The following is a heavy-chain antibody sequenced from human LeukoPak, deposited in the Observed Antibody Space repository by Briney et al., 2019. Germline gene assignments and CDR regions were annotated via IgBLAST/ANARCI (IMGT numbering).Heavy chain of an antibody. J-gene: IGHJ1*01. CDR1: GFTFSSYA. V-gene: IGHV3-23*01. Sequence: QSGGSLRLSCAASGFTFSSYAMHWVRQAPGKGLEWVSVISGSGGSTYYADSVKGRVTISRDNSKNTLYLQMNSLRAEDTAVYYCAKASRNCSRTSCYEYFQHWGQGTLVTVSS. D-gene: IGHD2-2*01. CDR2: ISGSGGST. CDR3: AKASRNCSRTSCYEYFQH.